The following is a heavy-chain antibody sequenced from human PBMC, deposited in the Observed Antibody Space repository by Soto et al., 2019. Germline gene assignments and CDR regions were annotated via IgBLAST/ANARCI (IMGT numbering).Heavy chain of an antibody. D-gene: IGHD1-1*01. CDR3: AKDMGGTDPYYFHY. CDR2: ISWDGGIT. V-gene: IGHV3-43*01. Sequence: EVQLVESGGVVVQPGGSLRLSCAASGFTFDDYTMHWVRQAPGKGLEWVPLISWDGGITYYSDSVKGRFTISRDNSKNSLYLQMNRLRTEDTAFYYCAKDMGGTDPYYFHYWGQGTLVTVSS. J-gene: IGHJ4*02. CDR1: GFTFDDYT.